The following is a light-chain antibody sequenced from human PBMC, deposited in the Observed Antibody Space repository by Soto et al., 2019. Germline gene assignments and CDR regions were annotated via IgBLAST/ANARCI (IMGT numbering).Light chain of an antibody. Sequence: EIALTQSPGNLSLSPGERATLSCRASQSVSSNYFAWYQQRRGQAPRLLLYGASSRATVVPDRFSGSGSWTNFTRNISRLEPEGFAGCCWEEYGGSPWTFGQGTKVEVK. J-gene: IGKJ1*01. CDR3: EEYGGSPWT. CDR2: GAS. V-gene: IGKV3-20*01. CDR1: QSVSSNY.